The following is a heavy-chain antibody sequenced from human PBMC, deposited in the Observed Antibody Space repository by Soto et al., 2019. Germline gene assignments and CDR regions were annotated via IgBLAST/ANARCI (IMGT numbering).Heavy chain of an antibody. Sequence: EPLSLTCTVSGGSIASSHYSWGWIRQTPGKGLEWIGSIYHSGSTYYNPSLKSRVTISVDRSKNQFSLKLSSVTAADTAVYYCARGSGSYYYFDYWGQGTLVTVSS. CDR1: GGSIASSHYS. CDR2: IYHSGST. J-gene: IGHJ4*02. V-gene: IGHV4-39*07. D-gene: IGHD3-10*01. CDR3: ARGSGSYYYFDY.